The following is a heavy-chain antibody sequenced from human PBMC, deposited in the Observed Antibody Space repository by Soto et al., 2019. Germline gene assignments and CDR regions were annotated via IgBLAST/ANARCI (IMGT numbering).Heavy chain of an antibody. CDR2: IYYSGST. V-gene: IGHV4-59*01. CDR3: ASTDPQLLVGGYYFDY. D-gene: IGHD1-26*01. Sequence: SETLSLTCTVSGGSISSYYWSWIRQPPGKGLEWIGYIYYSGSTNYNPSLKSRVTISVDTSKNQFSLKLSSVTAADTAVYYCASTDPQLLVGGYYFDYWGQGTLVTVSS. CDR1: GGSISSYY. J-gene: IGHJ4*02.